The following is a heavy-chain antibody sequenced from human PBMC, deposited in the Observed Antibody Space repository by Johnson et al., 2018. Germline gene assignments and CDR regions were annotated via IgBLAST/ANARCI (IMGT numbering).Heavy chain of an antibody. CDR2: ISRDGGST. CDR1: GFTFDDYA. D-gene: IGHD3-22*01. CDR3: AKGDYYDSSGTSDDAFDI. V-gene: IGHV3-43D*03. Sequence: VQLVESGGVVVQPGGSLRLSCAASGFTFDDYAMPWVRQAPGKGLEWVSLISRDGGSTYYADSVKGRFPISRDNSKNSLYLQMNSLRVEYTAFYYCAKGDYYDSSGTSDDAFDIWGQGTMVTVSS. J-gene: IGHJ3*02.